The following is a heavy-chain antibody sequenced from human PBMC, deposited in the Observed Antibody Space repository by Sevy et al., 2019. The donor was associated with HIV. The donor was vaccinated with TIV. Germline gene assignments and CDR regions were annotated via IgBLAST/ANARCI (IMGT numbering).Heavy chain of an antibody. Sequence: GESLKISCEVSGLSVTNNGMHWVRRAPGKGLEWVAVISYDGINKYYGDSVKGRFIISRDRSKNTLYLQMNILRIEDTAVYYCAKDFTGFYGMDVWGQGTTVTVSS. D-gene: IGHD3-9*01. CDR2: ISYDGINK. J-gene: IGHJ6*02. CDR3: AKDFTGFYGMDV. V-gene: IGHV3-30*18. CDR1: GLSVTNNG.